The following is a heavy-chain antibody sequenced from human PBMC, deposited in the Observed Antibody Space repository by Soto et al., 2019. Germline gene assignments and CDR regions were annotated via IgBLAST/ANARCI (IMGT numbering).Heavy chain of an antibody. CDR2: FYYIGNT. CDR3: ARNLYESETSGCWDV. D-gene: IGHD3-22*01. J-gene: IGHJ6*02. V-gene: IGHV4-59*08. Sequence: QVQLQESGPGLVKPSETLSLTCTVSGGSIRTYFWSWIRQSPGKGLEWIGFFYYIGNTNYNPSLKSRITISVATSKTQFSLKLSSVTAADTAVYYCARNLYESETSGCWDVWAQGPTVTVSS. CDR1: GGSIRTYF.